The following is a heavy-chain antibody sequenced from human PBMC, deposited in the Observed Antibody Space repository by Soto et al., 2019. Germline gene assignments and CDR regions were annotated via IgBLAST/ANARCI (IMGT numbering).Heavy chain of an antibody. D-gene: IGHD6-6*01. CDR3: ARQSSSSGYYGMDV. CDR1: GYTFTGYY. Sequence: EVSVNVSCKASGYTFTGYYMHWVRQAPGQGLELMGWINPNSGGTNYAQKFQGRVTMTRXRXXXXAXMXLXXXXSDXTAVYYCARQSSSSGYYGMDVWGQGTTGTVSS. CDR2: INPNSGGT. V-gene: IGHV1-2*02. J-gene: IGHJ6*02.